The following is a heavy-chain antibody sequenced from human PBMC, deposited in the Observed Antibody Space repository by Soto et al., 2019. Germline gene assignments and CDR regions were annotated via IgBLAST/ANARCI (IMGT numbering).Heavy chain of an antibody. D-gene: IGHD2-15*01. CDR3: ASGYCSGGSCYSSPGNY. V-gene: IGHV3-72*01. Sequence: EMQLVESGGGLVQPGGSLRLSCAASGFTFSDHYMDWVRQAPGKGLEWVGRIRNKANSYTTYYAASVKGRFTISRDDSKNSLYRQMNSLKTEETALYYCASGYCSGGSCYSSPGNYWGQGTLVTVSS. J-gene: IGHJ4*02. CDR1: GFTFSDHY. CDR2: IRNKANSYTT.